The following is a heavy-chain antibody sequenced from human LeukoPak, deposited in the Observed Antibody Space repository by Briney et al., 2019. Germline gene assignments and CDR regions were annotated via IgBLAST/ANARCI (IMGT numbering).Heavy chain of an antibody. D-gene: IGHD6-13*01. J-gene: IGHJ1*01. Sequence: GGSLRLSCAASGFTFSGYWMHWVRQAPGKGLVWVSGINPDGTTTTYADSVRGRFNISRDNARNTLYLQMNSLRAEDTAVYYCAREWGMRGIGDSSWYGAEYFQYWGQGTLVTVSS. CDR3: AREWGMRGIGDSSWYGAEYFQY. CDR1: GFTFSGYW. V-gene: IGHV3-74*03. CDR2: INPDGTTT.